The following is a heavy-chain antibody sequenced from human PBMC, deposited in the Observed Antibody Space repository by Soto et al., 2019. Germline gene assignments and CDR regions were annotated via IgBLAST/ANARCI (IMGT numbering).Heavy chain of an antibody. Sequence: PGESLRLSCAASGFTFSSYSMNWVRQAPGKGLEWVSSISSSSSYIYYADSVKGRFTISRDNAKNSLYLQMNSLRAEDTAVYYCAKDLYGSGSPQDYWGQGTLVTVSS. CDR2: ISSSSSYI. CDR1: GFTFSSYS. D-gene: IGHD3-10*01. J-gene: IGHJ4*02. CDR3: AKDLYGSGSPQDY. V-gene: IGHV3-21*01.